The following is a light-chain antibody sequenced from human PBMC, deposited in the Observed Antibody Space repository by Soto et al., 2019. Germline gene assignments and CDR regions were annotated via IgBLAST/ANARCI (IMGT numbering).Light chain of an antibody. Sequence: SYELTQPPSVSVSPGQTASITCSGDTLGNKYASWYQQRPGQSPVLVIYQDNKRPSGIPERFSGSNSGNTATLTISGTQALDEADFYCQAWDSSTAYVFGGGTKLTVL. CDR1: TLGNKY. CDR2: QDN. J-gene: IGLJ2*01. V-gene: IGLV3-1*01. CDR3: QAWDSSTAYV.